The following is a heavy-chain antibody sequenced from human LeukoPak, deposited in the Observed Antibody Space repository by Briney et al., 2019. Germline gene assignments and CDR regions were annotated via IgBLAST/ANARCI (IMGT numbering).Heavy chain of an antibody. D-gene: IGHD1-26*01. CDR2: INPNSGGT. CDR1: GYTFTGYY. J-gene: IGHJ4*02. Sequence: ASVKVSCKASGYTFTGYYMHWVRQAPGQGLEWMGWINPNSGGTNYAQKFQGRVTMTRDTSISTAYMELSRLRSDDTAVYYCARDLGVGAVYFDYWGQGTLVTVSS. V-gene: IGHV1-2*02. CDR3: ARDLGVGAVYFDY.